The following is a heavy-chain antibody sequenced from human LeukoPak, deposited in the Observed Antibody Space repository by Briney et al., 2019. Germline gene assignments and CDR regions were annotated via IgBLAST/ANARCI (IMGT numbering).Heavy chain of an antibody. Sequence: GGSLRLSCAASGFTFSSYAMSWVRQAPGTGQEWGSAISGSGGSTYYADSVKGRFTISTENSKNTVYLQKNSLRAEDSTVYYCTKSPVVVLAAPGFLYWGRGPLLPVPT. V-gene: IGHV3-23*01. J-gene: IGHJ4*02. D-gene: IGHD2-2*01. CDR2: ISGSGGST. CDR3: TKSPVVVLAAPGFLY. CDR1: GFTFSSYA.